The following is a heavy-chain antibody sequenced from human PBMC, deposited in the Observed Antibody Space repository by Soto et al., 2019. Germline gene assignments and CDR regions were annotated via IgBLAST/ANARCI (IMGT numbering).Heavy chain of an antibody. Sequence: EVQLVESGGDLVQPGGSLRLSCVASGFTFNTYWMSWVRQAPGKGLEWVANIKEDGSDKYYVDSVKGRFIISRDNAKNLLYLQMNSLGAGDTAMYYCARFTRGSSGDYWGQGTLVTVSS. CDR2: IKEDGSDK. D-gene: IGHD6-25*01. CDR3: ARFTRGSSGDY. V-gene: IGHV3-7*01. J-gene: IGHJ4*02. CDR1: GFTFNTYW.